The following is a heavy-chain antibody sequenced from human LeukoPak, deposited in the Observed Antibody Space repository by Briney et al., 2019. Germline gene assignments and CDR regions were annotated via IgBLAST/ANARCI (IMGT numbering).Heavy chain of an antibody. CDR1: GGSISSYY. CDR3: ARDLGLWLQGSWFDL. V-gene: IGHV4-4*07. CDR2: IYTSGST. J-gene: IGHJ5*02. Sequence: SETLSLTCTVSGGSISSYYWSWIRQPAGKGLEWIGRIYTSGSTNYNPSLKSRVTMSVDTSKNQFSLKLSSVTAADTAVYYCARDLGLWLQGSWFDLWGQGTLVTVSS. D-gene: IGHD5-18*01.